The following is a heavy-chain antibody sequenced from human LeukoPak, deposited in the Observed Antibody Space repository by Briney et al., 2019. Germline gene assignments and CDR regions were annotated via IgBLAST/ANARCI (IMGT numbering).Heavy chain of an antibody. CDR3: ARLIFPPSGSYYFDY. Sequence: GSSVKVSCKASGGTFSSYAISWVRQAPGQGLGWRGGIIPIFGTANYGQKFQGRVTITTDESTSTAYIELSSLRSEDTAVYYCARLIFPPSGSYYFDYWGQGTLVSVSS. D-gene: IGHD1-26*01. V-gene: IGHV1-69*05. J-gene: IGHJ4*02. CDR1: GGTFSSYA. CDR2: IIPIFGTA.